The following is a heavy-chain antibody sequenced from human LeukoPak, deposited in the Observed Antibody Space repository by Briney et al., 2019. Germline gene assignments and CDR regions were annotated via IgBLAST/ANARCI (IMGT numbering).Heavy chain of an antibody. CDR2: ISGSGGST. D-gene: IGHD2-2*01. V-gene: IGHV3-23*01. CDR1: GFTFSSYA. Sequence: LSGGSLRLSCAASGFTFSSYAMSWVRQAPGKGLEWVSAISGSGGSTYYADSVKGRFTISRDNSKNTLYLQMNSLRAEDTAVYYCAKYNVVVPAARYFDYWGQGTLVTVSS. CDR3: AKYNVVVPAARYFDY. J-gene: IGHJ4*02.